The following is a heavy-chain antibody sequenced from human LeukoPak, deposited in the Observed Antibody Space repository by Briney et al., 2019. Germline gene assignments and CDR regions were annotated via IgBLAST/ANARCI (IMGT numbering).Heavy chain of an antibody. CDR3: ARPRLELFPFDY. Sequence: PSETLSLTCTVSGDSISSSSYYWGWIRQPPGKGLEWIGSIYYSGSTYYNPSLKSRVTISVDTSKNQFSLKLSSVTAADTAVFYCARPRLELFPFDYWGQGTLVTVSS. J-gene: IGHJ4*02. CDR1: GDSISSSSYY. V-gene: IGHV4-39*01. D-gene: IGHD3-10*01. CDR2: IYYSGST.